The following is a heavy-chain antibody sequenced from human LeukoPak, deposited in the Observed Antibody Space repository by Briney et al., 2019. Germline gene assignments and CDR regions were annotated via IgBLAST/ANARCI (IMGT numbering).Heavy chain of an antibody. CDR3: ASSVYYGSGSYYNLDY. Sequence: SETLSLTCTVSGGSISSYYWSWIRQPPGKGLEWIGYIYYSGSTNYNPSLKSRVTISVDTSKNQFSLKLSSVTAADTAVYYCASSVYYGSGSYYNLDYWGQGTLVTVSS. V-gene: IGHV4-59*01. D-gene: IGHD3-10*01. CDR1: GGSISSYY. J-gene: IGHJ4*02. CDR2: IYYSGST.